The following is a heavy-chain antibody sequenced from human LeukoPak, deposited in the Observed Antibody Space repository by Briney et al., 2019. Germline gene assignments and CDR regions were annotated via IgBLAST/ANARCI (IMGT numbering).Heavy chain of an antibody. Sequence: SVKVSCKASGYTFTGYYMHWVRQAPGQGLEWMGWINPNSGGTNYAQKFQVRGTMTRDTSISTAYMELSRRRSDDTAVYYCARSAESSSWVEFDYWGQGTLVTVSS. CDR2: INPNSGGT. CDR3: ARSAESSSWVEFDY. V-gene: IGHV1-2*02. D-gene: IGHD6-13*01. J-gene: IGHJ4*02. CDR1: GYTFTGYY.